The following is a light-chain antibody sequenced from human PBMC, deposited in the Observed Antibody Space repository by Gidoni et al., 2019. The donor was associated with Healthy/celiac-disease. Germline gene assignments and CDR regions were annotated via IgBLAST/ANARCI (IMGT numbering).Light chain of an antibody. CDR2: DAS. J-gene: IGKJ2*01. V-gene: IGKV3-11*01. Sequence: EIVLTQSPATLSSSPGERATLSCRASQSVSSYLAWYQQKPGQAPRLLIYDASNRATGIPARFSGSGSGTDFTLTISSLEPEDFAVYYCQQRSNWYTFXQXTKLEIK. CDR3: QQRSNWYT. CDR1: QSVSSY.